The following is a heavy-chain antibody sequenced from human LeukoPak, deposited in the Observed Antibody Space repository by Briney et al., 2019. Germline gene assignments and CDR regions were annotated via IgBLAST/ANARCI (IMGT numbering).Heavy chain of an antibody. D-gene: IGHD2-2*01. CDR1: GFTFSSYW. J-gene: IGHJ5*02. Sequence: HPGGSLRLSCAASGFTFSSYWMHWLRQAPGKGLVRVSRINSDGSSTSYADSVKGRFTISRDNAKNTLYLQMNSLRAEDTAVYYCARGQNGRYCSSTSCSPKTNWFDPWGQGTLVTVSS. CDR3: ARGQNGRYCSSTSCSPKTNWFDP. V-gene: IGHV3-74*01. CDR2: INSDGSST.